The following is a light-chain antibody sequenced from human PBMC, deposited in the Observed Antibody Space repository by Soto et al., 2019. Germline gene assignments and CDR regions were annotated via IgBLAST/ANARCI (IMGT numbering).Light chain of an antibody. CDR3: QQRANWLT. V-gene: IGKV3-11*01. CDR2: DAS. CDR1: QSIGRY. J-gene: IGKJ4*01. Sequence: EIVLTQSPATLSLSPGERVTLSCRASQSIGRYLAWYQHIPGQAPRLLIYDASNRATGIPARFSRSGSGTDFTLTISSLEPEDFADYYCQQRANWLTFGGGTKVEIK.